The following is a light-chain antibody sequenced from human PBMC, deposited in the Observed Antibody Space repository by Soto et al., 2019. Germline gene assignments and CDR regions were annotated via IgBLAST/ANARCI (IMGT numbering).Light chain of an antibody. CDR1: SSNSGAGYD. V-gene: IGLV1-40*01. CDR3: QSYDNSLLYV. CDR2: GNN. J-gene: IGLJ1*01. Sequence: QPVLTQPPSVSGAPGQRVTISCIGSSSNSGAGYDVHWYQQLPGTTPKLLIYGNNNRPSGVPDRFSGSKSGNSASLAITGLQAEDEADYYCQSYDNSLLYVFGTGTKLTVL.